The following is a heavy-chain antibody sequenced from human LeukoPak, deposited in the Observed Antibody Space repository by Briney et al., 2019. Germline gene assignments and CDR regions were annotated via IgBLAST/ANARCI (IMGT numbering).Heavy chain of an antibody. D-gene: IGHD3-9*01. CDR1: GASMTRYY. CDR2: IYYDGST. J-gene: IGHJ4*01. CDR3: VRDEGCLDAPYFKY. V-gene: IGHV4-59*01. Sequence: SETLSLTCIVSGASMTRYYWSWIRQSPGKGLEWIGYIYYDGSTNYNPSLQSRVTISVDTSKNQFSLNLTSVTAADMAVYYCVRDEGCLDAPYFKYWGKEPL.